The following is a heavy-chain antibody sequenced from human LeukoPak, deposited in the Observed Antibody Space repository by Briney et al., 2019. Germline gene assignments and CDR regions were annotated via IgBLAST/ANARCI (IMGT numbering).Heavy chain of an antibody. V-gene: IGHV4-59*01. J-gene: IGHJ4*02. CDR1: GGYISSYY. CDR2: VYYTGST. Sequence: KPSETLSLTRTVSGGYISSYYWTLIRQTPGKGLGWIGYVYYTGSTKYNPSLRSRVTLSLVTSKNQFSLRLSSVTAADPAVYYCARGNPSGDSGSDYSHSDFDHGGRGTLVTVPS. D-gene: IGHD3-10*01. CDR3: ARGNPSGDSGSDYSHSDFDH.